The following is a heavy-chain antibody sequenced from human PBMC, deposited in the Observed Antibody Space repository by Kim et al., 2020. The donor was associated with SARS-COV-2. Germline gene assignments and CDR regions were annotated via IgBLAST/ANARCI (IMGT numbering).Heavy chain of an antibody. V-gene: IGHV1-69*04. CDR1: GGTFSSYA. J-gene: IGHJ6*02. CDR2: IIPILGIA. CDR3: AKGPTYYYYGMNV. Sequence: SVKVSCKASGGTFSSYAISWVRQAPGQGLEWMGRIIPILGIANYAQKFQGRVTITADKSTSTAYMELSSLRSEDTAVYYCAKGPTYYYYGMNVWGQGTTVTVSS.